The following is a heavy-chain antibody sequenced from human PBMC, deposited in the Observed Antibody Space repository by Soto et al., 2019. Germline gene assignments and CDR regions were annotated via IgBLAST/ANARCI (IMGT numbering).Heavy chain of an antibody. D-gene: IGHD3-10*01. J-gene: IGHJ6*02. V-gene: IGHV1-2*04. CDR1: GYTFTGYY. CDR2: INPNSGGT. CDR3: ARGDIWFGDPDV. Sequence: QVQLVQSGAEVKKPGASVKVSCKASGYTFTGYYMHWVRQAPGQGLGWMGWINPNSGGTNYAQKLQGWVTMTRDTSISTAYMELSRLRSDDTAVYYCARGDIWFGDPDVWGQGTTVTVSS.